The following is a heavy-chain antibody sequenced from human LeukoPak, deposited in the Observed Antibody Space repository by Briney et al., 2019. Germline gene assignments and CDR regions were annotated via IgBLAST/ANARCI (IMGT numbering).Heavy chain of an antibody. Sequence: SETLSLTCTVSGGSITSSGNYWGWIRQPPGKGLEWIGSIYYSGSTLYNPSLKSRVTISVDTSKNQFSLKLTSVTAADTAVHYCARNHTDIVVVTGGWFDPWGQGTLVTVSS. V-gene: IGHV4-39*01. CDR1: GGSITSSGNY. CDR3: ARNHTDIVVVTGGWFDP. J-gene: IGHJ5*02. CDR2: IYYSGST. D-gene: IGHD2-21*02.